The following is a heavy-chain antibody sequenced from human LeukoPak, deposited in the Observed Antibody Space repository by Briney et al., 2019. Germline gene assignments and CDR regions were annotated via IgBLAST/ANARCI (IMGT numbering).Heavy chain of an antibody. CDR1: GGSISSSTYY. Sequence: SETLSLTCTVSGGSISSSTYYWGWIRQPPGKGLEWIGNIYYTGTTYYHPSLNSRVTISVDTSKNQFSLKLSSVTAADTAVYYCARQSYCSGGSCYSGYWGQGTLVTVSS. D-gene: IGHD2-15*01. J-gene: IGHJ4*02. V-gene: IGHV4-39*01. CDR2: IYYTGTT. CDR3: ARQSYCSGGSCYSGY.